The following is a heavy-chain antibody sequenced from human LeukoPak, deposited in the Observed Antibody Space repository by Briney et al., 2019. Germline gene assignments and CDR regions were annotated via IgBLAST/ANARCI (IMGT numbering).Heavy chain of an antibody. V-gene: IGHV1-2*06. J-gene: IGHJ3*02. CDR1: AYTFTGYY. CDR3: ARDPTYYYDSSGYYPI. Sequence: ASVKVSCKASAYTFTGYYMHWVRQAPGQGLEWMGRINPNSGGTNYAQKFQGRVTMTRDTSISTAYMELSRLRSDDTAVYYCARDPTYYYDSSGYYPIWGQGTMVTVSS. D-gene: IGHD3-22*01. CDR2: INPNSGGT.